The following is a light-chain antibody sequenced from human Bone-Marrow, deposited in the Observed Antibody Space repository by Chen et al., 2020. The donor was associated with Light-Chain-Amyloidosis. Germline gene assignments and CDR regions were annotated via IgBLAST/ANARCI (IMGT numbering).Light chain of an antibody. V-gene: IGLV3-25*03. CDR1: DLPTKY. Sequence: SYELTQPPSVSVSPGQTARITCSGDDLPTKYAYWYQQKPGQAPVLVIHRDTERPSGISERFSGSSVGTTATLTISGVQAEDEADYHCQSADSSGTYEVIFGGGTKLTVL. CDR2: RDT. J-gene: IGLJ2*01. CDR3: QSADSSGTYEVI.